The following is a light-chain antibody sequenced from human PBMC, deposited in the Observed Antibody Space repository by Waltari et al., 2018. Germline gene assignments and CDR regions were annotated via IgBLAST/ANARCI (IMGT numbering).Light chain of an antibody. J-gene: IGKJ4*01. V-gene: IGKV1-12*01. CDR1: QGISIC. CDR3: QQAYSFPLT. Sequence: DIQMTQSPSSLSASVGDRVTITCRASQGISICLAWYQQKPGKAPELLIYAASRFQSGVPSRFSGSGSGTDFTLTISSLQPEDFATYYCQQAYSFPLTFGGGTKVEIK. CDR2: AAS.